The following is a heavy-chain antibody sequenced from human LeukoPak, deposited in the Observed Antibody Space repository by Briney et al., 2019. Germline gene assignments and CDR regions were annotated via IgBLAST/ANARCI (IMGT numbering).Heavy chain of an antibody. J-gene: IGHJ4*02. D-gene: IGHD1-26*01. Sequence: PGGSLRLSCAASGFTFSSYVMHWVRQAPGKGLEWVAFIRYDGSNKYYADSVKGRFTISRDNSKNTLYLQMNSLRAEDTAVYYCAKDREWELLYYFDYWGPGTLVTVSS. CDR3: AKDREWELLYYFDY. CDR1: GFTFSSYV. CDR2: IRYDGSNK. V-gene: IGHV3-30*02.